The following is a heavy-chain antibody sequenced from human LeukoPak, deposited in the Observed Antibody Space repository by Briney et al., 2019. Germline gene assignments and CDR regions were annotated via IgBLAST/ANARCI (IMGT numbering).Heavy chain of an antibody. V-gene: IGHV4-39*07. J-gene: IGHJ5*02. D-gene: IGHD3-22*01. CDR3: ARDGESWLLP. CDR2: IYYSGST. Sequence: SETLSLTCTVSGGSISSSSYYWGWIRQPPGKGLEWIGSIYYSGSTYYNPSLKSRVTISVDTSKNQFSLKLSSVTAADTAVYYCARDGESWLLPWGPGTMVTVSS. CDR1: GGSISSSSYY.